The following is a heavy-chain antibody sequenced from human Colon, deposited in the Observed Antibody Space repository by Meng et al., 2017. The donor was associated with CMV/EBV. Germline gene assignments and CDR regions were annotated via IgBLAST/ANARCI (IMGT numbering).Heavy chain of an antibody. Sequence: GESLKISCAASGFTISMSHMSWVRHRPGKGLEWVALLHRSGPTYYANSVKGRFTISRDNSKNTLYLHMDDVRGEDTAVHYCARGWGCSRTECPSWFGPWGQGTLVTVSS. CDR1: GFTISMSH. V-gene: IGHV3-53*01. CDR3: ARGWGCSRTECPSWFGP. D-gene: IGHD2-2*01. J-gene: IGHJ5*02. CDR2: LHRSGPT.